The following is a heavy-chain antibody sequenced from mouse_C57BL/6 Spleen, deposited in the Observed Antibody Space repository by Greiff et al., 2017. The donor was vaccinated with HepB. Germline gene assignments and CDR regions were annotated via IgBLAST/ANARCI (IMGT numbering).Heavy chain of an antibody. CDR1: GYTFTSYG. CDR3: ARLTHFYGSSYDAY. V-gene: IGHV1-81*01. CDR2: IYPRSGNT. D-gene: IGHD1-1*01. J-gene: IGHJ3*01. Sequence: LVESGAELARPGASVKLSCKASGYTFTSYGISWVKQRTGQGLEWIGEIYPRSGNTYYNEKFKGKATLTADKSSSTAYMELRSLTSEDSAVYFCARLTHFYGSSYDAYWGQGTLVTVSA.